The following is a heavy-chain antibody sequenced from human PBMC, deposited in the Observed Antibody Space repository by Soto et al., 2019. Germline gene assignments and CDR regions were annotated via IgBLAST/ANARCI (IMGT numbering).Heavy chain of an antibody. CDR3: AREVWLNDDYYYGMDV. CDR2: IYYSGST. V-gene: IGHV4-59*01. Sequence: SETLSLTCTVSGGSISSYYWNWIRQPPGKGLEWIGYIYYSGSTNYNPSLQSRVTISVDTSKNQFSLKLSSVTAADTAVYYCAREVWLNDDYYYGMDVWGQGTTVTVSS. CDR1: GGSISSYY. J-gene: IGHJ6*02. D-gene: IGHD3-9*01.